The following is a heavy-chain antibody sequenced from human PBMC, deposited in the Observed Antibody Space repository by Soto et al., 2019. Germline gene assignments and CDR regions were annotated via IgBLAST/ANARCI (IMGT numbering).Heavy chain of an antibody. CDR1: VGSISSGGYS. Sequence: PSETLSLTCAVSVGSISSGGYSLTWIRQPPGKGLEWIGYIYHSWNTYYNPSLKSRVTISLDRSRNQFSLRQTSVTAADTAVYYCARFRGVVYGFDPWAREPWSPSLQ. CDR3: ARFRGVVYGFDP. V-gene: IGHV4-30-2*01. D-gene: IGHD3-10*01. J-gene: IGHJ5*02. CDR2: IYHSWNT.